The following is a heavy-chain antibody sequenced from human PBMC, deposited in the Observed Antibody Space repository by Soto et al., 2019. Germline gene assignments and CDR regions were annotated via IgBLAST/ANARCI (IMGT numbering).Heavy chain of an antibody. CDR3: ARGDGSGYQLLDY. CDR1: GGSISSYY. CDR2: IYYTGST. Sequence: SETLSLTCTVSGGSISSYYWSWIRQPPGKGLEWIGYIYYTGSTNYNPSLKSRVTISVDTSKNQFSLKLSSVTAAETAVYYCARGDGSGYQLLDYWGQGTLVTVSS. D-gene: IGHD3-22*01. V-gene: IGHV4-59*08. J-gene: IGHJ4*02.